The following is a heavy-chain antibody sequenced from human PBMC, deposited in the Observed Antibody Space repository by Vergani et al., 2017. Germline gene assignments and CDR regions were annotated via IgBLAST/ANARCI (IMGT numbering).Heavy chain of an antibody. J-gene: IGHJ6*02. Sequence: QVQLQESGPGLVKPSETLTLTCDVSDSSIMTNPYWGWFRQSPGKGLECIGGIHHSGDTHYHSALKSRVSISIVSSSQFSLSLTSVTAADTAIYYCARHRVSGGFTPSSYFYGIDVWGHGNTGTGSS. D-gene: IGHD3-10*01. V-gene: IGHV4-38-2*01. CDR1: DSSIMTNPY. CDR2: IHHSGDT. CDR3: ARHRVSGGFTPSSYFYGIDV.